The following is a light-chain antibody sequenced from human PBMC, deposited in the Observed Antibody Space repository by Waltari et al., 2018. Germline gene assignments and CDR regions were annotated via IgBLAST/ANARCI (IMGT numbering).Light chain of an antibody. J-gene: IGKJ5*01. CDR2: HAS. CDR3: QQRGTWPPIT. V-gene: IGKV3-11*01. Sequence: DIVLTQSPVILSLSPGETATLSCRASQSVTNYLAWYQQRPGQAPRLLIYHASNRATGIPARFSGSGSGTDFTLTINSLEPEDFAVYYCQQRGTWPPITFGQGTRLEIK. CDR1: QSVTNY.